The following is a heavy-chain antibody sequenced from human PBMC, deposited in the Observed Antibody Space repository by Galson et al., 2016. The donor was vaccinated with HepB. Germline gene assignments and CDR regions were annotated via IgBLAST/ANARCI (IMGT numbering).Heavy chain of an antibody. Sequence: SLRLSCAASGFTFNTYTMHWVRQAPGKGPEWVASMNPDGSANYYVGSVRGRYTISRDNAKNSLYLQMDSLRADDTAVYYCARDRAYSQFDFWGQGTPVTVSS. CDR1: GFTFNTYT. CDR3: ARDRAYSQFDF. CDR2: MNPDGSAN. D-gene: IGHD4-11*01. J-gene: IGHJ4*02. V-gene: IGHV3-7*03.